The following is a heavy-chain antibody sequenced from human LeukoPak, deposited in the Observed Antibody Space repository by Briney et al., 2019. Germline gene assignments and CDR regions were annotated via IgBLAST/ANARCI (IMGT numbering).Heavy chain of an antibody. CDR1: GASISNDDYY. J-gene: IGHJ6*02. V-gene: IGHV4-31*03. CDR2: IYFRGST. Sequence: SQTLSLTCTVSGASISNDDYYWSWIRQSPGKGLEWIGCIYFRGSTSYNPSLERRLTMSLDTSKNQFSLKLTSVTAADTAVYYCATAPILRGEGGEHYKYGMDVWGQGTTVIVSS. D-gene: IGHD2-2*02. CDR3: ATAPILRGEGGEHYKYGMDV.